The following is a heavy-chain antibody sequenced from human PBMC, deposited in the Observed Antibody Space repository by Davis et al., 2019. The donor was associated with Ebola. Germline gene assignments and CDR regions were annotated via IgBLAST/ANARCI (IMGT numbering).Heavy chain of an antibody. Sequence: AASVKVSCKASGYTFTTYGISWVRQAPGQGLEWMGWISAYNGNTNYAQKLQGRVTMTTDTSTSTAYMELSSLRSEDTAVYYCARAATYYDFWSGSNGMDVWGQETTVTVSS. J-gene: IGHJ6*02. CDR3: ARAATYYDFWSGSNGMDV. D-gene: IGHD3-3*01. V-gene: IGHV1-18*01. CDR2: ISAYNGNT. CDR1: GYTFTTYG.